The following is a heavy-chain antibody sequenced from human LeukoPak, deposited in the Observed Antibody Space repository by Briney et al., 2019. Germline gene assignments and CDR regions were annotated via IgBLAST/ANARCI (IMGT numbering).Heavy chain of an antibody. V-gene: IGHV3-30*03. D-gene: IGHD3-22*01. CDR1: GFTFSSYG. J-gene: IGHJ4*02. CDR3: AREIFEYYYDSSGYFDY. CDR2: ISYDGSNK. Sequence: PGRSLRLSCAASGFTFSSYGMHWVRQAPGKGLEWVAVISYDGSNKYYADSVKGRFTISRDNSKNTLYLQMDSLRAEDTAVYYCAREIFEYYYDSSGYFDYWGQGTLVTVSS.